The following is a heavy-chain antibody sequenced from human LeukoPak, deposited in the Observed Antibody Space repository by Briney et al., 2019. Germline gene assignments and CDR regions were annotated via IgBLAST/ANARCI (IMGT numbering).Heavy chain of an antibody. CDR2: INHSGST. D-gene: IGHD3-9*01. Sequence: SETLSLTCAVYGGSFSGYYWSWIRQPPGKGLEWIGEINHSGSTNYNPSLKSRVTISVDTSKNQFSLKLSSVTAADTAVYYCARTPTSSYDLLTAYRGAYYYMDVWGKGTTVTVSS. J-gene: IGHJ6*03. CDR1: GGSFSGYY. CDR3: ARTPTSSYDLLTAYRGAYYYMDV. V-gene: IGHV4-34*01.